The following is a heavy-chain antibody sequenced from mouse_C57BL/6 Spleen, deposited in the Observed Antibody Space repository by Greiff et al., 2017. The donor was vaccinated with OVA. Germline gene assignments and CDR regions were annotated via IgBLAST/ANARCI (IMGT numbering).Heavy chain of an antibody. CDR1: GYTFTSYW. J-gene: IGHJ2*01. CDR3: ARLGSSTGAEYYFDS. V-gene: IGHV1-59*01. Sequence: QVQLQQPGAELVRPGTSVKLSCKASGYTFTSYWMHWVKQRPGQGLEWIGVIDPSDSYTNYNQKFKGKATLTVDTSSSTAYMQLSSLTSEDSAVYSCARLGSSTGAEYYFDSWVQGPTLTVSS. CDR2: IDPSDSYT. D-gene: IGHD4-1*02.